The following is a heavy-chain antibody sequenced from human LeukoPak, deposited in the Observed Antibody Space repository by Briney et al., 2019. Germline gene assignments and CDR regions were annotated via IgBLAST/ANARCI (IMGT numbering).Heavy chain of an antibody. CDR3: ARHLGPVAAAFDY. CDR1: GYSFTSYW. V-gene: IGHV5-51*01. D-gene: IGHD6-13*01. Sequence: GASLQISCKGSGYSFTSYWIGWVRQLPGKGLEWMGIIYPGDSDTRYSPSFQGQVTISADKSISTAYLQWSSLKASDTAMYYCARHLGPVAAAFDYWGQGTLVTVSS. CDR2: IYPGDSDT. J-gene: IGHJ4*02.